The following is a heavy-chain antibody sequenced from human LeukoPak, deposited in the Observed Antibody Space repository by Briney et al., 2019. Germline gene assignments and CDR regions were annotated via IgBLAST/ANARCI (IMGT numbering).Heavy chain of an antibody. J-gene: IGHJ4*02. D-gene: IGHD1-26*01. CDR1: GGSFSGYY. Sequence: PSETLSLTCAVYGGSFSGYYWSWIRQPPGKGLEWIGEINHSGSTNYNPSLKSRVTISVDTSKNQFSLKLSSVTAADTAVYYCARGHSGSYIRRQIFDYWGQGTLVTVSS. V-gene: IGHV4-34*01. CDR3: ARGHSGSYIRRQIFDY. CDR2: INHSGST.